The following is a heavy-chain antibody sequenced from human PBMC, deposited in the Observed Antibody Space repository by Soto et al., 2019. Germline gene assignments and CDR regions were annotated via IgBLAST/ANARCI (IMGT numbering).Heavy chain of an antibody. CDR2: IYSAGSA. Sequence: EVQLVESGGGLVQPGGSLRLSYAASGFTVSSYYMSWVRQAPGKGLEWVSVIYSAGSADFADSVKGRFTISRDNSKNTLYRHMSSLRAEGTAVYDCARVASGSYHYFDYWGQGTLVTVSS. CDR3: ARVASGSYHYFDY. D-gene: IGHD6-13*01. V-gene: IGHV3-66*01. CDR1: GFTVSSYY. J-gene: IGHJ4*02.